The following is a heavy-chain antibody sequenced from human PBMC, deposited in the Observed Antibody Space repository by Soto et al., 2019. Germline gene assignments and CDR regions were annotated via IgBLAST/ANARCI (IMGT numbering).Heavy chain of an antibody. V-gene: IGHV4-59*08. J-gene: IGHJ6*03. D-gene: IGHD3-3*01. CDR1: GGSISSYY. CDR2: IYYSGST. Sequence: ASETLSLTCTVSGGSISSYYWSWIRQPPGKGLEWIGYIYYSGSTNYNPSLKSRVTISVDTSKNQFSLKLSSVTAADTAVYYCARQVPYYDFWSGYLRESYYYYYMDGWGKGTTVTVSS. CDR3: ARQVPYYDFWSGYLRESYYYYYMDG.